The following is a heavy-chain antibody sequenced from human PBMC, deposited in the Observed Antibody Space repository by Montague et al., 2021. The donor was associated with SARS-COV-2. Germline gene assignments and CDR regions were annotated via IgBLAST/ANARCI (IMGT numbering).Heavy chain of an antibody. Sequence: SETLSLTCTVSGGSISSSSYYWGWIRQPPGKGLEWIGSIYYSGSTYYNPSLKSRVTISVDTSKNQFSLKLSSVTAADTAVYYCAVNSNYYYYYGMDVRGQGTTVTVSS. V-gene: IGHV4-39*01. D-gene: IGHD4-11*01. CDR2: IYYSGST. CDR3: AVNSNYYYYYGMDV. CDR1: GGSISSSSYY. J-gene: IGHJ6*02.